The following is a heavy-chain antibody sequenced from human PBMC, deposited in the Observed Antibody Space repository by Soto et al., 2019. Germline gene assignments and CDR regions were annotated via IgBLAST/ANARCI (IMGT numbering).Heavy chain of an antibody. CDR1: GGTFSSYA. D-gene: IGHD6-13*01. Sequence: SVKVSCKASGGTFSSYAISWVRQAPGQGLEWMGGIIPIFGTANYAQKFQGRVTITADESTSTAYMELSSLRSEDTAVYYCASSLWEAAAHDYYYYGMDVWGQGTTVTAP. CDR3: ASSLWEAAAHDYYYYGMDV. CDR2: IIPIFGTA. V-gene: IGHV1-69*13. J-gene: IGHJ6*02.